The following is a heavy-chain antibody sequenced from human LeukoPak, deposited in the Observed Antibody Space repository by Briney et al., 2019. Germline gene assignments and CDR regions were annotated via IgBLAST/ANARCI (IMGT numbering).Heavy chain of an antibody. D-gene: IGHD2-15*01. J-gene: IGHJ4*02. CDR2: ISGDGGST. V-gene: IGHV3-43*02. Sequence: GGSLRLSCAASGFTFDDYAMHWVRQAPVKGLEWVSLISGDGGSTYYADSVKGRFTISRDNSKNSLYLQMNSLRTEDTALYCCAKDLAGGRGWYYFDYWGQGTLVTVSS. CDR3: AKDLAGGRGWYYFDY. CDR1: GFTFDDYA.